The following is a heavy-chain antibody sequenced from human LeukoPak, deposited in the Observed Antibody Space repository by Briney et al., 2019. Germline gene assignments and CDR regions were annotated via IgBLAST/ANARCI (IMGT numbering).Heavy chain of an antibody. CDR1: GFTFSRYG. D-gene: IGHD3-10*01. V-gene: IGHV3-33*01. CDR3: ARPYYYGSGSYYPLDY. CDR2: IWYDGSNK. J-gene: IGHJ4*02. Sequence: GGSLRLSCAASGFTFSRYGMHWVRQAPGKGLEWVAVIWYDGSNKYYADSVKGRFTISRDNSKSTVSLQMNSLRAEDTAVYYCARPYYYGSGSYYPLDYWGQGTLVTVSS.